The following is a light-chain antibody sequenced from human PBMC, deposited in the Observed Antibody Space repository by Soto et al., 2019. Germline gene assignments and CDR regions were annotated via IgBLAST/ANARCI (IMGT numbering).Light chain of an antibody. CDR3: QQSNRTPQT. CDR1: QSISNY. V-gene: IGKV1-39*01. CDR2: ATS. Sequence: DIQMTQSPSSLSASVGDRVTITCRASQSISNYLNWYQQKPGKAPKLLIYATSSLQSGVPSRFSGSGSGRYFPLTISRLQPEDFATYYCQQSNRTPQTFGQGTKVESK. J-gene: IGKJ1*01.